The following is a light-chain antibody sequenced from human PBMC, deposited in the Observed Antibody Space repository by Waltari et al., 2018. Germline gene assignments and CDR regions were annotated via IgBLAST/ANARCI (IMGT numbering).Light chain of an antibody. J-gene: IGKJ1*01. CDR3: QQSYSART. V-gene: IGKV1-39*01. Sequence: DIQMNQSPSSMSASVGDRVIITCRASQTIFNYLNWYQQKPGKAPKLLIYAATSLQSAVPSRFSCSGSGTDFTLTISSLQPEDFATYYFQQSYSARTFGQGTTVDMK. CDR1: QTIFNY. CDR2: AAT.